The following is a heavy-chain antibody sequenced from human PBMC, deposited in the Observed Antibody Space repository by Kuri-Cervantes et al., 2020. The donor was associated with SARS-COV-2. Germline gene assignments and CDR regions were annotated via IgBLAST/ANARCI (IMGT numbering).Heavy chain of an antibody. CDR2: INHNGNT. Sequence: GSLRLSCAASGFTFNSYAMSWVRQSPGKGLEWIGEINHNGNTNYNPALKSRVTISVDTSKNQFSLKLSSVTAADAAVYYCARGVTGVEHTVVLIATYYYHYYLDVWGKGTTVTVSS. CDR3: ARGVTGVEHTVVLIATYYYHYYLDV. J-gene: IGHJ6*03. V-gene: IGHV4-34*01. D-gene: IGHD2-21*01. CDR1: GFTFNSYA.